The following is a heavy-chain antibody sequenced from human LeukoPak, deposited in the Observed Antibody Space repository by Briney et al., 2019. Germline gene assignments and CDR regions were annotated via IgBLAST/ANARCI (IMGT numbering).Heavy chain of an antibody. D-gene: IGHD6-19*01. CDR1: GFNSEDHA. CDR2: IYWSSSGT. J-gene: IGHJ4*02. CDR3: AKDMGIAVAGNFDY. V-gene: IGHV3-9*02. Sequence: GRSLRLSCVVSGFNSEDHAMHWVRQAPGKGLEWVSGIYWSSSGTGYADSVKGRLTVSRDSAKNSLYLQMNSLRPEDTALYYCAKDMGIAVAGNFDYWGQGTLVTVSS.